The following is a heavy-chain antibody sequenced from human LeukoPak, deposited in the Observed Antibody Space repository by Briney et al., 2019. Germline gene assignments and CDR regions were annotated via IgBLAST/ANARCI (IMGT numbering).Heavy chain of an antibody. CDR1: GGTFSSYA. J-gene: IGHJ4*02. Sequence: ASVTVSCKASGGTFSSYAISWVRQAPGQGLEWMGGIIPIFGTANYAQKFQGRVAITADESTSTAYMELSSLRSEDTAVYYCAREKQPGYYFDYWGQGTLVTVSS. D-gene: IGHD6-13*01. CDR3: AREKQPGYYFDY. CDR2: IIPIFGTA. V-gene: IGHV1-69*13.